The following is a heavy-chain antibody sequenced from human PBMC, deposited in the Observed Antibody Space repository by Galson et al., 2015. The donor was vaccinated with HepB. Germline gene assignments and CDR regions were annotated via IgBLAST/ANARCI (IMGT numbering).Heavy chain of an antibody. CDR3: ARDHDYSSSILDY. CDR1: GFTFSSYG. Sequence: SLRLSCAASGFTFSSYGMHWVRQAPGKGLEWVTVISYDGNNKYYADSVKGRFTISRDNSKNTLYLQMNSLRAEDTAVYYCARDHDYSSSILDYWGQGTLVTVSS. CDR2: ISYDGNNK. J-gene: IGHJ4*02. V-gene: IGHV3-30*03. D-gene: IGHD6-13*01.